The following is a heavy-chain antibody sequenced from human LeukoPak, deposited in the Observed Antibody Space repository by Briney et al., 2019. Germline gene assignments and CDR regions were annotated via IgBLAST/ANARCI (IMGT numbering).Heavy chain of an antibody. V-gene: IGHV1-2*06. CDR3: ARDLLGCSSTSCSPQKYYYYYYMDV. D-gene: IGHD2-2*01. CDR1: GYTFTGYY. Sequence: ASVKVSCKASGYTFTGYYMHWVRQAPGQGLEWMGRINPNSGGTNYAQKFQGRVTMTKDTSISTAYMELSRLRSDDTAVYYCARDLLGCSSTSCSPQKYYYYYYMDVWGKGTTVTVSS. CDR2: INPNSGGT. J-gene: IGHJ6*03.